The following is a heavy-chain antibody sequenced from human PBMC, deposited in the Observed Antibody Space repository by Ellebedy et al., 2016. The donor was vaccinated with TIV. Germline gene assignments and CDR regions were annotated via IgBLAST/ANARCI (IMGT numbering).Heavy chain of an antibody. V-gene: IGHV4-39*01. CDR1: GGSVSRSNYY. CDR3: ARYRSGIVVVPAHYGMDV. CDR2: IYHTGTT. Sequence: SETLSLXCTVSGGSVSRSNYYWGWIRQRPGKGPEWIGNIYHTGTTFYNPSLKSRVTISVDTSKNQFSLKLSSVTAADTAVYYCARYRSGIVVVPAHYGMDVWGQGTTVTVSS. D-gene: IGHD2-2*01. J-gene: IGHJ6*02.